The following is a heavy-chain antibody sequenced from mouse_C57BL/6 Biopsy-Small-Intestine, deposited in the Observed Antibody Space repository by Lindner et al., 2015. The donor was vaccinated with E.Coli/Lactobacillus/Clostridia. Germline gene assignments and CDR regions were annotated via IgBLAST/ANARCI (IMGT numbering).Heavy chain of an antibody. D-gene: IGHD1-1*01. CDR1: GYAFSNYW. V-gene: IGHV1-80*01. CDR3: ARHYYGSSYDWYFDV. CDR2: IYPGDGDT. J-gene: IGHJ1*03. Sequence: VQLQESGAELVKPGASVKISCKASGYAFSNYWMNWVKQRPGKGLEWIGQIYPGDGDTNYNGKFKGKATLTADKSSSTAYMQLSSLTSEDSAVYFCARHYYGSSYDWYFDVWGTGTTVTVSS.